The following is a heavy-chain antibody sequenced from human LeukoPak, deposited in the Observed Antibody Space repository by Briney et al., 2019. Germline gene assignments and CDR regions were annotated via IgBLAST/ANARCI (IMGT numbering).Heavy chain of an antibody. J-gene: IGHJ4*02. CDR3: ARGSTDIGLGDFDY. D-gene: IGHD6-19*01. Sequence: PGGSLRLSCVASGFMFSVYGMHWVRQAPGKGLEWVAVIWNDGSNKYYADSVKGRFTISRDNSKNTLYLQMNSLRAEDTAVYYCARGSTDIGLGDFDYWGQGTLVTVSS. CDR1: GFMFSVYG. V-gene: IGHV3-33*01. CDR2: IWNDGSNK.